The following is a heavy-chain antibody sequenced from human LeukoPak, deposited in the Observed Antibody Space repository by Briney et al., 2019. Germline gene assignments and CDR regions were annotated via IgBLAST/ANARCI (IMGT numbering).Heavy chain of an antibody. CDR3: ASMGRTRDKYYYGSGISPPDY. CDR1: GGSISSSSYY. CDR2: IYYSGST. Sequence: SETLSLTCTVSGGSISSSSYYWGWIRQPPGKGLEWIGSIYYSGSTYYNPSLKSRVTISVDTSKNQFSLKLSSVTAADTAVYYCASMGRTRDKYYYGSGISPPDYWGQGTLVTVSS. J-gene: IGHJ4*02. V-gene: IGHV4-39*07. D-gene: IGHD3-10*01.